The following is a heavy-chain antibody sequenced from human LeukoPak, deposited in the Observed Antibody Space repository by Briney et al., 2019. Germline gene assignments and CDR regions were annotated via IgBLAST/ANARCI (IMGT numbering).Heavy chain of an antibody. V-gene: IGHV3-9*01. J-gene: IGHJ4*02. CDR2: INWNSDSI. CDR3: ARDGAVTNGRYFDY. Sequence: PGGSLRLSCAVSGFTFDDYAMHWVRQVPGKGLEWVSGINWNSDSIGYADSVKGRFTTSRDNAKNSLYLQMNSLRAEDTAVYYCARDGAVTNGRYFDYWGQGTLVTVSS. D-gene: IGHD4-17*01. CDR1: GFTFDDYA.